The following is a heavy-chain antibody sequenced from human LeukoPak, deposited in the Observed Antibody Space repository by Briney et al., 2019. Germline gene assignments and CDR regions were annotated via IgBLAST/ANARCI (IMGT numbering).Heavy chain of an antibody. CDR3: ANLGDFWSGYSGY. J-gene: IGHJ4*02. Sequence: TGGSLRLSCAASGFTFSSYAMSWVRQAPGKGLEWVSDISGSGGRTHYAESVKGRFTISRDNSKNTLYLQMNSLRAEDTAVYYCANLGDFWSGYSGYWGQGTLVTVSS. V-gene: IGHV3-23*01. D-gene: IGHD3-3*01. CDR2: ISGSGGRT. CDR1: GFTFSSYA.